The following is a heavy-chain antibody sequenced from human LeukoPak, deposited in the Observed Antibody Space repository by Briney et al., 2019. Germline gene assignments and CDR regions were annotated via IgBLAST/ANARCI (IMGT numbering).Heavy chain of an antibody. D-gene: IGHD3-10*01. CDR2: ISSSSSHI. V-gene: IGHV3-21*01. Sequence: PGGSLRLSCAASGFTFSSYCMNWVRQAPGKGLEWVSSISSSSSHIYYADSVKGRFTISRDNAKNSLYLQMNSLRAEDTAVYYCASMVRGVMWYFDYCGQGDLFTASS. CDR3: ASMVRGVMWYFDY. J-gene: IGHJ4*02. CDR1: GFTFSSYC.